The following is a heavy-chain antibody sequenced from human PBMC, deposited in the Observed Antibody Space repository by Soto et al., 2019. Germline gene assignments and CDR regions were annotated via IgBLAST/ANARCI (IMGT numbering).Heavy chain of an antibody. CDR1: GGSISSYY. Sequence: SETLSLTCTVSGGSISSYYWSWIRQPPGKGLEWIGYIYYSGSTNYNPSLKSRVTISVDTSKNQFSLKLSSVTAADTAVYYCARNVVGYYVSGSGPTRYNWFDPWGQEPLVTVSS. V-gene: IGHV4-59*01. D-gene: IGHD3-10*01. CDR3: ARNVVGYYVSGSGPTRYNWFDP. CDR2: IYYSGST. J-gene: IGHJ5*02.